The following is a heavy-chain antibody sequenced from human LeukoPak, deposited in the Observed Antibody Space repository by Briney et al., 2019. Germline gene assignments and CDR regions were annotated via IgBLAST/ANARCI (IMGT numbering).Heavy chain of an antibody. J-gene: IGHJ4*02. V-gene: IGHV3-33*08. D-gene: IGHD3-22*01. CDR3: ARDSSGYYDY. Sequence: GGSLRLSCAASGFTFDDYAMHWVRQAPGKGLEWVAVIWYDGSNKYYADSVKGRFTISRDNSKNTLYLQMNSLRAEDTAVYYCARDSSGYYDYWGQGTLVTVSS. CDR2: IWYDGSNK. CDR1: GFTFDDYA.